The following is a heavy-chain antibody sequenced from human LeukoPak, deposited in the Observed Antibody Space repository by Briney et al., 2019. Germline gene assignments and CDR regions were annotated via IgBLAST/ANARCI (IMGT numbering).Heavy chain of an antibody. CDR3: ARISTLGSGRYYFDY. CDR2: IDWDDDK. V-gene: IGHV2-70*11. Sequence: SGPALLKPTQTLTLTCTFSGFSLSTSGMCVSWIRQPPGKALEWLARIDWDDDKYYITSLKTRLTISKDTSKNQVVLTMTNMDPVDTATYYCARISTLGSGRYYFDYWGQGTLVTVSS. J-gene: IGHJ4*02. CDR1: GFSLSTSGMC. D-gene: IGHD6-19*01.